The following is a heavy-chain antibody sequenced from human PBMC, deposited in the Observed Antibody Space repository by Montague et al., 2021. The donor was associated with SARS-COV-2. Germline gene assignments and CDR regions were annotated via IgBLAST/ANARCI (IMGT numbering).Heavy chain of an antibody. Sequence: SETLSLTCAVYGGSFSGYYWSWIRQPPGKGLEWIGEINHSGSTNYNPSLKSRVTISVDTSKNQFSLKLSSVTAVDTAVYYCASFPSGYYDSSGYHIRGQGTLVTVSS. J-gene: IGHJ4*02. CDR1: GGSFSGYY. CDR2: INHSGST. CDR3: ASFPSGYYDSSGYHI. D-gene: IGHD3-22*01. V-gene: IGHV4-34*01.